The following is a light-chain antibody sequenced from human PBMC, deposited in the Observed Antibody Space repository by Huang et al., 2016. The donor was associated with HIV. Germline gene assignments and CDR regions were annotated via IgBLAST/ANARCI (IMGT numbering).Light chain of an antibody. Sequence: EIVLTQSPATLSLSPGERATLSCRASQSVSSYVAWYQQRLGQAPRLLIYDASNRATCIPARFSGSGSGTDFTLTISSLEPEDFAVYYCQQRTNWPQLTFGGGTKVEIK. CDR2: DAS. CDR3: QQRTNWPQLT. J-gene: IGKJ4*01. V-gene: IGKV3-11*01. CDR1: QSVSSY.